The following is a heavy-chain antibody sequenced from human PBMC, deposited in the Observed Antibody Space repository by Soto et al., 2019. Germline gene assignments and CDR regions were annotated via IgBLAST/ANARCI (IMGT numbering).Heavy chain of an antibody. D-gene: IGHD3-22*01. CDR3: AKGYYYDSSGYYTQGMDV. V-gene: IGHV3-30*18. CDR1: GFTFSSYG. CDR2: ISYDGSNK. Sequence: QFGGSLRLSCAASGFTFSSYGMHWVRQAPGKGLEWVAVISYDGSNKYYADSVKGRFTISRDNSKNTLYLQMNSLRAEDTAVYYCAKGYYYDSSGYYTQGMDVWGQGTTVSVSS. J-gene: IGHJ6*02.